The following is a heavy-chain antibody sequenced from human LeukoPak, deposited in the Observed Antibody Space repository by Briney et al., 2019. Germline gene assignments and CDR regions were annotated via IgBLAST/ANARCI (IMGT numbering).Heavy chain of an antibody. D-gene: IGHD5-24*01. CDR1: GGSFSGYY. CDR3: ASRDGYNFDY. Sequence: SETLSLTCAVYGGSFSGYYWSWIRQPPGKGLEWIGEINHSGSTNYNPSLKSRVTISVDTSKNQFSLKLSSVTAADTAVYYCASRDGYNFDYRGQGTLVTVSS. CDR2: INHSGST. J-gene: IGHJ4*02. V-gene: IGHV4-34*01.